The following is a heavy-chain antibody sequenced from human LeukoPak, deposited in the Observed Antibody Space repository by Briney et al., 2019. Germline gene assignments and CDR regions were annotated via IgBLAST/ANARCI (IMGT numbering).Heavy chain of an antibody. J-gene: IGHJ4*02. D-gene: IGHD2-15*01. Sequence: GGSLRLSCAASGFTFRSYGMGWVRLAPGKGLEWVSGISGSGDSTRYADSVKGRFTISRDNSENTLYLQMNSLRAEDTAVYYCAKDAYCSGGTCWDYFDYWGQGTLVTVSS. CDR3: AKDAYCSGGTCWDYFDY. CDR2: ISGSGDST. CDR1: GFTFRSYG. V-gene: IGHV3-23*01.